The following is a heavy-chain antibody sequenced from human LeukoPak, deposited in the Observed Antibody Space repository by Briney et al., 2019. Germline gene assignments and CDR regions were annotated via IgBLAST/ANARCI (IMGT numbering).Heavy chain of an antibody. Sequence: GESLKISCKASGYSFTSYWIGWMRQIPGKGLEWMGIIDPSDSETRYTPSFQGQVTISVDKSLTTADLQWNSLKASDTAMYYCARQTAMGRSGDYWGQGTLVTVSS. CDR2: IDPSDSET. V-gene: IGHV5-51*01. D-gene: IGHD5-18*01. CDR3: ARQTAMGRSGDY. CDR1: GYSFTSYW. J-gene: IGHJ4*02.